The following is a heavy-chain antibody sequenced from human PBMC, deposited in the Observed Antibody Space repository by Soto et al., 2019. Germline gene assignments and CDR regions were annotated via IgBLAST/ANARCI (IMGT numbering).Heavy chain of an antibody. CDR1: GGSVRSGSYY. CDR2: IYYSGST. V-gene: IGHV4-61*01. CDR3: ARGLVVAFFDAFDI. D-gene: IGHD3-22*01. J-gene: IGHJ3*02. Sequence: PSETLSLTCTVSGGSVRSGSYYWIWIRQPPGKGLEWIGYIYYSGSTNYNPSLKSRVTISVDTSKNQFSLKLSSVTAADTAVYYCARGLVVAFFDAFDIWGQGTMVTVSS.